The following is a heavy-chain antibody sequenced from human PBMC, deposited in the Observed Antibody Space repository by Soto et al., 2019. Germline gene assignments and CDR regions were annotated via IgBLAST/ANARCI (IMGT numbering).Heavy chain of an antibody. D-gene: IGHD1-1*01. V-gene: IGHV1-3*01. CDR2: INVGNGNT. CDR3: AKRTGRYFDY. Sequence: QVQLVQSGTEVKKSGASMKISCKASGYTFTSHAVHWVRQAPGQRLEWIGWINVGNGNTKDSQTFQGRVTITRDTSANTAYMELSSLGSEDTAVYYCAKRTGRYFDYWGQGTLVTVSS. J-gene: IGHJ4*02. CDR1: GYTFTSHA.